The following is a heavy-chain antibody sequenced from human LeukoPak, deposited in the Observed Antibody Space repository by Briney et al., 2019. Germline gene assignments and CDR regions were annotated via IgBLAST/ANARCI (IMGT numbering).Heavy chain of an antibody. V-gene: IGHV3-11*04. Sequence: PGGSLRLSCVASGFIISDYSTSWIRQAPGKGLEWVAAIGNSGDNMFLSDSVKGRFTISRDNAKNSVSLQMNSLRAEDTAVYYCASDQYYRFDTWGQGAPVTVSS. J-gene: IGHJ4*02. CDR2: IGNSGDNM. CDR1: GFIISDYS. CDR3: ASDQYYRFDT. D-gene: IGHD2/OR15-2a*01.